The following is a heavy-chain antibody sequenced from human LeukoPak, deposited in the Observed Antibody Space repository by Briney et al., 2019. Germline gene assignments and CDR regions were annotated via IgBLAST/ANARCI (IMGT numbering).Heavy chain of an antibody. J-gene: IGHJ4*02. D-gene: IGHD3-10*01. CDR3: ARDIYGDEDFDY. V-gene: IGHV3-48*03. Sequence: PGGSLRLSCATSGFTFTTYEMNWVRQAPGKGLEWVSYITSSGDIKTYADPVKGRFTMSRDDAKNSVYPQMNSLRPEDTAVYYCARDIYGDEDFDYWGQGTLVSVSS. CDR1: GFTFTTYE. CDR2: ITSSGDIK.